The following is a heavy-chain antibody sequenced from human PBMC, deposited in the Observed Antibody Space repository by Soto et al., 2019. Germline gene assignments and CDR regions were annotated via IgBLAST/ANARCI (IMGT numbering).Heavy chain of an antibody. CDR1: GYTSADFG. CDR2: VSGNNGAS. J-gene: IGHJ5*01. V-gene: IGHV1-18*04. D-gene: IGHD2-2*01. Sequence: QVQLMQSGTEVKKPGASVTVSCKASGYTSADFGISWVRQAPGQGLEWMGWVSGNNGASNPAPKVQGRITMTLDTSTGVYYMALRSLRSDDTAIYYCVRDQKYFRVNGKWFDSWGQGTLVSVSS. CDR3: VRDQKYFRVNGKWFDS.